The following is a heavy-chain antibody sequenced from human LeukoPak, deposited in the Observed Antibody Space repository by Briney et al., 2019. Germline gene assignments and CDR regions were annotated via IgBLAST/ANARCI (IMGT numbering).Heavy chain of an antibody. J-gene: IGHJ4*02. V-gene: IGHV3-64*01. Sequence: GGSLRLSCAASGFTFSSYAMHWVRQAPGKGLEYVSAISSNGGSTYYANSVKGRFTISRDNSKNTLYLQMGSLRAEDMAVYYCARDPSGQAESSSWYSPSDCWGQGTLVTVSS. CDR3: ARDPSGQAESSSWYSPSDC. CDR2: ISSNGGST. CDR1: GFTFSSYA. D-gene: IGHD6-13*01.